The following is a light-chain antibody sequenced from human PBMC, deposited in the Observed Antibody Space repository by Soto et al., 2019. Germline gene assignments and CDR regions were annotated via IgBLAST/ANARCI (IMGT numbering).Light chain of an antibody. CDR3: QQLDSYPLT. CDR2: VAS. Sequence: QSPSFLSASVGDRVTLTCRASQDISTYLAWYQQKPGKAPNLLIYVASTLQDGVPSRFCGTGSGTEFTLTITNLQPADFATYYCQQLDSYPLTFGGGTKVDIK. J-gene: IGKJ4*01. CDR1: QDISTY. V-gene: IGKV1-9*01.